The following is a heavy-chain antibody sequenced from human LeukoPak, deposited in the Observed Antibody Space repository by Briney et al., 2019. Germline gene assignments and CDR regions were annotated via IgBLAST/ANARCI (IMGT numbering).Heavy chain of an antibody. CDR2: IHSSGGS. D-gene: IGHD1-26*01. CDR1: GASIGNYY. Sequence: SETLSLTCTVSGASIGNYYWSWIRQTPEKGLEWMGHIHSSGGSSYYPSLKSRLTLSIDTSRNQLSLKPPSVTAADTAVYFCARLGSYHDFWGQGALVTVSS. V-gene: IGHV4-4*09. CDR3: ARLGSYHDF. J-gene: IGHJ4*02.